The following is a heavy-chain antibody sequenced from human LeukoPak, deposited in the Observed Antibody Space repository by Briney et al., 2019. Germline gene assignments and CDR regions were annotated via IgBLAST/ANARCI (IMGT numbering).Heavy chain of an antibody. J-gene: IGHJ4*02. V-gene: IGHV3-30*02. Sequence: GGSLRLSCAASGFTFSSYGMHWVRQAPGKGLEWVAFIRYDGSNKYYADSVKGRFTISRDNAKNSLYLQMNSLRAEDTAVYYCARVHGSYRGVFDYWGQGTLVTVSS. CDR3: ARVHGSYRGVFDY. D-gene: IGHD1-26*01. CDR1: GFTFSSYG. CDR2: IRYDGSNK.